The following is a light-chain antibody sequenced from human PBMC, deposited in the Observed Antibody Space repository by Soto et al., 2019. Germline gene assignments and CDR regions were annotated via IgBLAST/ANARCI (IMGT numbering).Light chain of an antibody. Sequence: QSVLTQPASVSGSPGQSITISCTGTSSDVGTYNYVSWYQQHPGKAPKLMIYDVSNRPSGVSNRFSGSKSGNTASLTISGLQAEDDADYYCSSHTGITVVFGGGTKLTFL. J-gene: IGLJ2*01. V-gene: IGLV2-14*01. CDR3: SSHTGITVV. CDR1: SSDVGTYNY. CDR2: DVS.